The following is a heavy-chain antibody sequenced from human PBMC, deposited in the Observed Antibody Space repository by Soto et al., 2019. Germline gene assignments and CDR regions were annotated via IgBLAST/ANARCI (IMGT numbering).Heavy chain of an antibody. D-gene: IGHD3-16*02. Sequence: GGSLRLSCAASGFTFNNYAMNWVRQAPGKGLEWMGGIITIFGTANYAQKFQGRVTITADESTSTAYMELSSLRSEDTAVYYCARRIIDYYGMDVWGQGTTVTVSS. J-gene: IGHJ6*02. CDR1: GFTFNNYA. V-gene: IGHV1-69*01. CDR2: IITIFGTA. CDR3: ARRIIDYYGMDV.